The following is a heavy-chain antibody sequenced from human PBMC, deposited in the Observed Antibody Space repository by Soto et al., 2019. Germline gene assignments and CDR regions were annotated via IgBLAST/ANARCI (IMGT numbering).Heavy chain of an antibody. J-gene: IGHJ4*02. D-gene: IGHD1-26*01. V-gene: IGHV2-5*01. CDR3: AQTPDSGSYSYYFDY. CDR2: IYWNDDK. CDR1: GFSPSTSGVG. Sequence: SGPTLVNATQTLTLTCTFSGFSPSTSGVGVGWIRQPPGKALEWLALIYWNDDKRYSPSPKSRLTITKDTSKNQVVLTMTNMDPVDTATYYCAQTPDSGSYSYYFDYWGQGTLVTVSS.